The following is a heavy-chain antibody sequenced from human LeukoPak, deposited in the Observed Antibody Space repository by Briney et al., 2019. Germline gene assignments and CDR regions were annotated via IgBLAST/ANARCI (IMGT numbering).Heavy chain of an antibody. CDR1: GYTFTGYY. CDR2: INPNSGGT. J-gene: IGHJ4*02. D-gene: IGHD6-19*01. Sequence: ASVKVSCKASGYTFTGYYMHWVRQAPGQGLEWMGWINPNSGGTNYAQKFQGRVTMTRDTSISTAYMELSRLRSDDTAVYYCASHSSGLYEYYFDYWGQGTLVTVSS. V-gene: IGHV1-2*02. CDR3: ASHSSGLYEYYFDY.